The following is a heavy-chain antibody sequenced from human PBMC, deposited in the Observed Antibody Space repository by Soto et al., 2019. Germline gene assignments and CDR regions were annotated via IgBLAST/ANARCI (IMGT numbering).Heavy chain of an antibody. Sequence: GGSLRLSCAASGFTFSSYGMHWVRQAPGKGLEWVAVIWYDGSNKYYADSVKGRFTISRDNSKNTLYLQMNSLRAEDTAVYYCARDSFGGVIVSKPDYWGQGTLVTVSS. CDR2: IWYDGSNK. V-gene: IGHV3-33*01. J-gene: IGHJ4*02. D-gene: IGHD3-16*02. CDR1: GFTFSSYG. CDR3: ARDSFGGVIVSKPDY.